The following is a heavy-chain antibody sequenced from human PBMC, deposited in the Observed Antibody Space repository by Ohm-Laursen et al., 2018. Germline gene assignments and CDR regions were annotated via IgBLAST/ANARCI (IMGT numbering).Heavy chain of an antibody. CDR3: AKHQNSGYVPNYYYYGMDV. CDR2: ISSSGSTI. V-gene: IGHV3-11*01. Sequence: PLRLSCAASGFTFSDYYMSWIRQAPGKGLEWVSYISSSGSTIYYADSVKGRFTISRDNAKNSLYLQMNSLRAEDTAVYYCAKHQNSGYVPNYYYYGMDVWGQGTTVTVSS. J-gene: IGHJ6*02. CDR1: GFTFSDYY. D-gene: IGHD5-12*01.